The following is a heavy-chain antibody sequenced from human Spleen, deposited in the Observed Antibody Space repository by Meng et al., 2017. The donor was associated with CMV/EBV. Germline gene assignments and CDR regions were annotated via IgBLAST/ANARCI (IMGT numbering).Heavy chain of an antibody. CDR2: IYYSGST. J-gene: IGHJ5*02. V-gene: IGHV4-31*03. D-gene: IGHD6-6*01. Sequence: TVSGGSISSGSYYWRWIRQHPGKVLEWIGYIYYSGSTYYNPSLKSRVTISVDTSKNQFSLKLSSVTAADTAVYYCARERQLGRWFDPWGQGTLVTVSS. CDR3: ARERQLGRWFDP. CDR1: GGSISSGSYY.